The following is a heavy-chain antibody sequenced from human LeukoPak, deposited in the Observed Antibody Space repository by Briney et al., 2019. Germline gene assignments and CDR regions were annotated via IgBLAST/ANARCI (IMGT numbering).Heavy chain of an antibody. Sequence: SETLSLTCTVSGGSISSGDYYWSWIRRPPGKGLEWIGYIYYSGSTYYNPSLKSRVTISVDTSKNQFSLKLSSVTAADTAVYYCARVSSIAAQYYFDYWGQGTLVTVSS. V-gene: IGHV4-30-4*08. D-gene: IGHD6-6*01. CDR3: ARVSSIAAQYYFDY. CDR2: IYYSGST. J-gene: IGHJ4*02. CDR1: GGSISSGDYY.